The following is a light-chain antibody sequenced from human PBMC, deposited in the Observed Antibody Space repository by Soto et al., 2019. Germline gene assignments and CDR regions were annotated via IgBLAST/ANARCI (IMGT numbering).Light chain of an antibody. CDR1: TSDIGANNF. J-gene: IGLJ1*01. CDR3: NAYTNTGARV. Sequence: QSALTQPASVPGSPGQSITISCAGTTSDIGANNFVSWYQQRPGKAPKVIIYEVSNRPAGVSYRFSGSKSGSTASLTISGLQAEDEALYSCNAYTNTGARVFGTGTKLTVL. V-gene: IGLV2-14*01. CDR2: EVS.